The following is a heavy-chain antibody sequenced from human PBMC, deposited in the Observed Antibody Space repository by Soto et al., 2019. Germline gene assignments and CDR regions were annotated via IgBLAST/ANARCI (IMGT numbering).Heavy chain of an antibody. D-gene: IGHD1-26*01. Sequence: GGSLRLSCAASGIPLSIYAMSLVRQAPGKGPEWVSGISASGGSTSYADSVKGRFTISRDNSKNTLYLQMNSLRADDTAVYHCAKGQNSGTSRFYFDYWGQGAVVTLSS. CDR3: AKGQNSGTSRFYFDY. J-gene: IGHJ4*02. CDR1: GIPLSIYA. V-gene: IGHV3-23*01. CDR2: ISASGGST.